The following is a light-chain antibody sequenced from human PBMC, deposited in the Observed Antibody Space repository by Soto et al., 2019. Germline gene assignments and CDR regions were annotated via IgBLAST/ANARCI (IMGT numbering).Light chain of an antibody. J-gene: IGLJ3*02. CDR1: PSNIGAGFD. Sequence: QLVLTQPPSVSGAPGHRITISCTGSPSNIGAGFDVHWYQQFPGTAPKLLIYGTTSRPSGVPDRFSGSQSGTSASLAITGLQAGDEADYYCQSYDTSLSGAWVFGGGTKLTVL. CDR2: GTT. V-gene: IGLV1-40*01. CDR3: QSYDTSLSGAWV.